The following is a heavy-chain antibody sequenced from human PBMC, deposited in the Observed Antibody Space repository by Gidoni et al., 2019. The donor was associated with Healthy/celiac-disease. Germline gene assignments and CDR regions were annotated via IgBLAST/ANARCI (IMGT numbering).Heavy chain of an antibody. CDR3: ARDFLVFAEARPNWFDP. D-gene: IGHD6-6*01. Sequence: QVQLVESGGGVVQPGRSLRLSCAASGFTFSRYGMHWVRQAPGKGLEWVAVIWYDGSNKYYADSVKGRFTISRDNSKNTLYLQMNSLRAEDTAVYYCARDFLVFAEARPNWFDPWGQGTLVTVSS. CDR1: GFTFSRYG. CDR2: IWYDGSNK. J-gene: IGHJ5*02. V-gene: IGHV3-33*08.